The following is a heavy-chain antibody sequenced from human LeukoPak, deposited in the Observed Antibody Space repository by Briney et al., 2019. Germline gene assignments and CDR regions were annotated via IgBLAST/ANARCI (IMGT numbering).Heavy chain of an antibody. Sequence: SETLSLTCTVSGGSISSYYWSWIRQPPGKGLEWIGYIYYSGSTNYNPSLKSRVTISVDTSKNQFSLKLSSVTAADTALYYCARSRGYFDYRGQGTLVTVSS. V-gene: IGHV4-59*01. D-gene: IGHD6-13*01. CDR3: ARSRGYFDY. CDR1: GGSISSYY. CDR2: IYYSGST. J-gene: IGHJ4*02.